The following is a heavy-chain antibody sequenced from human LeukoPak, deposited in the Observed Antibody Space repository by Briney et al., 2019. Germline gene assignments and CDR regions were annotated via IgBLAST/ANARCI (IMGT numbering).Heavy chain of an antibody. Sequence: GGSLRLSCAASGFTFSSYGMHWARQAPGKGLEWVAVISYDGSNKYYADSVKGRFTISRDNSKNTLYLQMNSLRAEDTAVYYCAKVFGGSGWYWYYFDYWGQGTLVTVSS. D-gene: IGHD6-19*01. J-gene: IGHJ4*02. CDR2: ISYDGSNK. V-gene: IGHV3-30*18. CDR1: GFTFSSYG. CDR3: AKVFGGSGWYWYYFDY.